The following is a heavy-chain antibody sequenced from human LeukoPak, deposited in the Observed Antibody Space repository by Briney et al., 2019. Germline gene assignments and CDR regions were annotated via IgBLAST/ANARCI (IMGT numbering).Heavy chain of an antibody. CDR3: ARDPGYDSSGYWGY. D-gene: IGHD3-22*01. CDR2: ISRDGENQ. Sequence: GGSLRLSCAASGFTLSRYAMHWVRQAPGKGLEWVAVISRDGENQNYADSVKGRLTISRDNSKNTLFLQMNSLRADDTAVYYCARDPGYDSSGYWGYWGQGTLVTVSS. CDR1: GFTLSRYA. J-gene: IGHJ4*02. V-gene: IGHV3-30*04.